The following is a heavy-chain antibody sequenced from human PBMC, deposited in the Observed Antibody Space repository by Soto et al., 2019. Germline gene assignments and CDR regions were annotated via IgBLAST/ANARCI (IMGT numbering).Heavy chain of an antibody. D-gene: IGHD6-13*01. J-gene: IGHJ4*02. Sequence: QVQLVQSGAEVKKPGASVKVSCKASGYTFSSYGISWVRQAPGQWLQWVGWISAYNGNTNYAQKLQGRVTMTRDTSTTTAYMELRSLRSYDTAVYYCARSLGSSSLYDSWCQGTLVTVSS. V-gene: IGHV1-18*01. CDR1: GYTFSSYG. CDR2: ISAYNGNT. CDR3: ARSLGSSSLYDS.